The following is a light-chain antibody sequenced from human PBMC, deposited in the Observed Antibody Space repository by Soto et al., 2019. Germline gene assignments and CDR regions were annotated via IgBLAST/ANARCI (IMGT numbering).Light chain of an antibody. Sequence: EIVMTQSPATLSVSPGERATRSCRASQSVGSSLAWYQQKPGQAPRLLIYGISTRATGLPGRFSGSGFGTEFTLTISSLQSEDLAVYYCQQYGTSEIIFGQGTRLEIK. V-gene: IGKV3-15*01. CDR2: GIS. J-gene: IGKJ5*01. CDR3: QQYGTSEII. CDR1: QSVGSS.